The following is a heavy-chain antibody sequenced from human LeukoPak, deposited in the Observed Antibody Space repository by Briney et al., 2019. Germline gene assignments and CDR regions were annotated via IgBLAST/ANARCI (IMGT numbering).Heavy chain of an antibody. V-gene: IGHV4-59*01. J-gene: IGHJ6*02. D-gene: IGHD6-19*01. CDR2: IYYSGST. CDR1: GGSISSYY. CDR3: ARGKYSSGWFDSYYGMDV. Sequence: TLSLTCIVSGGSISSYYWSWIRQPPGKGLKWIGYIYYSGSTNYNPSLKSRVTMSVDTSKNQFSLKLSSVTAADTAVYYCARGKYSSGWFDSYYGMDVWGQGTTVTVSS.